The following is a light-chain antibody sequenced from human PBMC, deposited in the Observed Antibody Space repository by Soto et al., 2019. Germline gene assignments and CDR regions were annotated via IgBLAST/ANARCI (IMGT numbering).Light chain of an antibody. V-gene: IGLV2-14*01. CDR2: EVS. CDR3: SSYTTSNTWL. Sequence: QSALTQPASVSGSPGQSITISCTATTSDVGGFDPVSWYQQHPGTAPRVIIYEVSNRPSGVSYRFSGSKSANTASLTISGLQADDEADYYCSSYTTSNTWLFGGGTKLTVL. CDR1: TSDVGGFDP. J-gene: IGLJ3*02.